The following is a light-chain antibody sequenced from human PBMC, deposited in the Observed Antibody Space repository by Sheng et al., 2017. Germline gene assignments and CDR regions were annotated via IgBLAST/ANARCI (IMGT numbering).Light chain of an antibody. CDR3: QKYESSWT. V-gene: IGKV1-5*03. Sequence: IQMTQSPSTLSASVGDRVTITCRASQNIRIWLAWYQQKPGKAPKALIYKASNLESAVPSRFSGGGSGTQFTLTISNLQPDDIATYYCQKYESSWTFGQGTKVEIK. J-gene: IGKJ1*01. CDR2: KAS. CDR1: QNIRIW.